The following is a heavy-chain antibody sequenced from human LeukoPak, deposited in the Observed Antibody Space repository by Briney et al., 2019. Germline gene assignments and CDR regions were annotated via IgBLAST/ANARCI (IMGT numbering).Heavy chain of an antibody. CDR1: GGSINNHY. Sequence: SETLSLTCTVSGGSINNHYWSWIRQPPGKGPEWIGYIYYSGSTNYNPSLKSRVTISVDTSKNQFSLKLTSVTAADTAVYYCAKHLTNAYYDMIWFDPWGQGTLVTFSS. J-gene: IGHJ5*02. D-gene: IGHD3-16*01. V-gene: IGHV4-59*11. CDR3: AKHLTNAYYDMIWFDP. CDR2: IYYSGST.